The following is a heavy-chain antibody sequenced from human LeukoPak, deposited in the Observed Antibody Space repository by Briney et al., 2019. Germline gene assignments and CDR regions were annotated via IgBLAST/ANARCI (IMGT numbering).Heavy chain of an antibody. D-gene: IGHD1-1*01. J-gene: IGHJ4*02. CDR1: GYTFTSYG. CDR3: ARESHETREDY. V-gene: IGHV1-18*01. CDR2: ISANIGDT. Sequence: GASVKVSCTASGYTFTSYGISWVRQAPGQGLEWMGWISANIGDTDYPPKLQDRVTMTTDTYTSTAYMELRSLRSDDTAMYYCARESHETREDYWGQGTLVTVSS.